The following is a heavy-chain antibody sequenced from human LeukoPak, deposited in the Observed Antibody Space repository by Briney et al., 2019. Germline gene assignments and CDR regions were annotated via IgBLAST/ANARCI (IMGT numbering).Heavy chain of an antibody. D-gene: IGHD3-3*01. CDR2: IRVSGGSP. J-gene: IGHJ5*02. V-gene: IGHV3-23*01. CDR1: GFTFSSYA. Sequence: PGESLRLSCAASGFTFSSYAMMWVRQAPGKGLDWVSTIRVSGGSPNYAVSVKGRFTISRDNSKNTLFLQMTSLRAEDTALYYCAKGLREYDFWSGHATWGQGTLVTVSS. CDR3: AKGLREYDFWSGHAT.